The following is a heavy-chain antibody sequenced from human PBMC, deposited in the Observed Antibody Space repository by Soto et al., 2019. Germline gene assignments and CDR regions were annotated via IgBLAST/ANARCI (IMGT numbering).Heavy chain of an antibody. CDR1: GGSISSSSYY. Sequence: QLQLQESGPGLVKPSETLSLTCTVSGGSISSSSYYWGWIRQPPGKGLEWIGSIYYSGSTYYNPSLKSRVTLSVDTSKNQFSLKLSSVTAADTAVYYCARLGYCSGGSCYFPFDYWGQGTLVTVSS. D-gene: IGHD2-15*01. CDR3: ARLGYCSGGSCYFPFDY. J-gene: IGHJ4*02. V-gene: IGHV4-39*01. CDR2: IYYSGST.